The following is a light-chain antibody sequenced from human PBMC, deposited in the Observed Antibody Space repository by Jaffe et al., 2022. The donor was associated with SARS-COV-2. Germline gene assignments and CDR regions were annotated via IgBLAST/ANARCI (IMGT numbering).Light chain of an antibody. CDR1: SSDVGGYNY. J-gene: IGLJ3*02. CDR2: DVS. Sequence: QSALTQPRSVSGSPGQSVTISCTGTSSDVGGYNYVSWYQRHPGKAPKLMIYDVSKRPSGVPDRFSASKSGNTASLTISGLQAEDEADYYCCSYEGTYTLVFGGGTKLTVL. CDR3: CSYEGTYTLV. V-gene: IGLV2-11*01.